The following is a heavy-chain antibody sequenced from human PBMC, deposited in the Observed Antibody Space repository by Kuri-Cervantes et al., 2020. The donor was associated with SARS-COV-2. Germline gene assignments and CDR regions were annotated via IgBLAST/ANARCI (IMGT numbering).Heavy chain of an antibody. CDR1: GGSFSGYY. CDR2: IYHSGST. D-gene: IGHD2-8*01. J-gene: IGHJ3*02. V-gene: IGHV4-34*01. Sequence: SQTLSLTCAVYGGSFSGYYWSWIRQPPGKGLEWIGSIYHSGSTYYNPSLKSRVTISVDTSKNQFSLKLSSVTAADTAVYYCARHRMADAFDIWGQGTMVTVSS. CDR3: ARHRMADAFDI.